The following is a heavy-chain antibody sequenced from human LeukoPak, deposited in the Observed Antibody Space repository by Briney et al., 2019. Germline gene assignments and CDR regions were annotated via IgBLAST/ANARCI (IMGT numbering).Heavy chain of an antibody. CDR2: IYTSGST. D-gene: IGHD6-19*01. J-gene: IGHJ3*02. V-gene: IGHV4-4*07. CDR3: ARVLYSSGWSTFDAFDI. CDR1: GGSISSYY. Sequence: SETLSLTCTVSGGSISSYYWSWIRQPAGKGLEWIGRIYTSGSTNYNPSLKSRVTISVDTSKNQFSLKLSSVTAADTAVYYCARVLYSSGWSTFDAFDIWGQGTMVTVSS.